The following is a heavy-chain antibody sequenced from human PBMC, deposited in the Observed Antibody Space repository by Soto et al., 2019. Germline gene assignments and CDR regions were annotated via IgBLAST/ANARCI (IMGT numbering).Heavy chain of an antibody. CDR2: ISSSGSTI. D-gene: IGHD1-26*01. V-gene: IGHV3-48*03. CDR1: GFTFSSYE. Sequence: EVQLVESGGGLVQPGGSLRLSCAASGFTFSSYEMNWVRQAPGKGLEWVSYISSSGSTIYYADSVKGRFTISRDNAKNSLYLQVNSLRAEDTAVYYCARVQRVGAPFPGLDYWGQGTLVTVSS. J-gene: IGHJ4*02. CDR3: ARVQRVGAPFPGLDY.